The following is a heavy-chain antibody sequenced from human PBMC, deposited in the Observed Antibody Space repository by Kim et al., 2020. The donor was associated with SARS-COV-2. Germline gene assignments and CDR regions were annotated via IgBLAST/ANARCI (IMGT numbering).Heavy chain of an antibody. V-gene: IGHV3-30*18. J-gene: IGHJ4*02. CDR3: AKSPAEDGYNLSSLDY. Sequence: GGSLRLSCAASGFTFSSYGMHWVRQAPGKGLEWVAVISYDGSNKYYADSVKGRFTISRDNSKNTLYLQMNSLRAEDTAVYYCAKSPAEDGYNLSSLDYWGQGTLVTVSS. CDR1: GFTFSSYG. D-gene: IGHD5-12*01. CDR2: ISYDGSNK.